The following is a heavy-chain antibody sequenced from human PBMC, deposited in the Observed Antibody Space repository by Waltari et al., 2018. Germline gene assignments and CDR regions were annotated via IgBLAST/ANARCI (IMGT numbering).Heavy chain of an antibody. D-gene: IGHD3-3*01. CDR2: IYTSGST. CDR3: ARTLRFLEWLLPHDAFDI. V-gene: IGHV4-61*09. J-gene: IGHJ3*02. CDR1: GCSISRGSYY. Sequence: QVQLQESGPGLVKPSQTLSLTCTVSGCSISRGSYYWSWIRQPAGKGLEWIGYIYTSGSTNYNPSLKSRVTISVDTSKNQFSLKLSSVTAADTAVYYCARTLRFLEWLLPHDAFDIWGQGTMVTVSS.